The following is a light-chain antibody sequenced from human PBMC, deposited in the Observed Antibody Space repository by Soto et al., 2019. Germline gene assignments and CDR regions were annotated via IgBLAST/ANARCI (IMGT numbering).Light chain of an antibody. CDR1: QSVLFSSNNKNY. CDR3: QQAYSTPIT. CDR2: WAS. V-gene: IGKV4-1*01. J-gene: IGKJ5*01. Sequence: DIVMTQSPDSLAVSLGERATINCKSSQSVLFSSNNKNYLAWYQQKPGQPPKLLIYWASTRESGVPNRFSGSRSGTDFTLTISSLQDEDVAVYYCQQAYSTPITFGQGTRLEIK.